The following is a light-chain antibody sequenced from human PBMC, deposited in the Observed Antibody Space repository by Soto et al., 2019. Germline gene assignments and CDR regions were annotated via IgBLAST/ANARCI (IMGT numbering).Light chain of an antibody. CDR1: NSDVGGYDF. V-gene: IGLV2-8*01. CDR2: EVN. Sequence: QSVLTQPPSASGSLGQSVTISCTGTNSDVGGYDFVSWYQQHPGKAPKLIIYEVNQRPSGVPDRFSGSKSGNTASLAVSGLQGEDEADYYCSSYAGTNIVIFGGGTKLTVL. J-gene: IGLJ2*01. CDR3: SSYAGTNIVI.